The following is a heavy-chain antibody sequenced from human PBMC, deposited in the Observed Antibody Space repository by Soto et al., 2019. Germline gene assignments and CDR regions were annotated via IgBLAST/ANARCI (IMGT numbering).Heavy chain of an antibody. CDR1: GYTFTSHD. CDR3: ASDMSTT. D-gene: IGHD2-2*01. J-gene: IGHJ5*02. Sequence: QVQLVQSGAEVKEPGASVKVSCKASGYTFTSHDINWMRQATGQGLEWMGWMNPNSGHTNYAQKFQGRVTMTRYTSISTAYMELTSLRSEDTAVYYCASDMSTTWGQGTLVTVSS. V-gene: IGHV1-8*01. CDR2: MNPNSGHT.